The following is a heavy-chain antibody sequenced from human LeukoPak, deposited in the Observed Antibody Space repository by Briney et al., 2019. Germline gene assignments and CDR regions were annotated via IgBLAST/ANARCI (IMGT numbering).Heavy chain of an antibody. CDR1: GFAFNLYG. J-gene: IGHJ2*01. Sequence: GGSLRLSCAASGFAFNLYGMAWVRQAPGKGLEWVSGISGSAVGTYYADSVKGRFTISRDNSKNVLFLHMNNLRVEDTAVYSCAKLGTYWYFDVWGRGTLVTVSS. D-gene: IGHD3-16*01. CDR3: AKLGTYWYFDV. CDR2: ISGSAVGT. V-gene: IGHV3-23*01.